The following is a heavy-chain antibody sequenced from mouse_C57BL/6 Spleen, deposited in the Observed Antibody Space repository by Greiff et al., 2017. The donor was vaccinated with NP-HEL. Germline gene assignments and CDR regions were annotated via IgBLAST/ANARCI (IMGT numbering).Heavy chain of an antibody. V-gene: IGHV1-18*01. CDR2: INPNNGGT. D-gene: IGHD2-5*01. J-gene: IGHJ4*01. Sequence: VQLKESGPELVKPGASVKIPCKASGYTFTDYNMDWVKQSHGKSLEWIGDINPNNGGTIYNQKFKGKATLTVDKSSSTAYMELRSLTSEDTAVYYCARSDYSNYAGYAMDYWGQGTSVTVSS. CDR3: ARSDYSNYAGYAMDY. CDR1: GYTFTDYN.